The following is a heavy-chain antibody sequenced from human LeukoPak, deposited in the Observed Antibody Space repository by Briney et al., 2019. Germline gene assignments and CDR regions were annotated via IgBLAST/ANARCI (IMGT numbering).Heavy chain of an antibody. J-gene: IGHJ6*02. CDR3: ARDSDYYGSGSSSTPMDV. CDR2: ISSSGSTI. V-gene: IGHV3-11*01. Sequence: GSLRLSCAASGFTFSDYYMSWIRPAPGKGLEWVSYISSSGSTIYYADSVKGRFTISRDNAKNSLYLQMNSLRAEDTAVYYCARDSDYYGSGSSSTPMDVWGQGTTVTVSS. CDR1: GFTFSDYY. D-gene: IGHD3-10*01.